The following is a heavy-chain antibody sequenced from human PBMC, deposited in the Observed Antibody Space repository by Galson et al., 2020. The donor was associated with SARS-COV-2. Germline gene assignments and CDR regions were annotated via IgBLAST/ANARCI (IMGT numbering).Heavy chain of an antibody. D-gene: IGHD3-22*01. Sequence: SETLSLTCTVSGYSISSGYCCCWIRRPPGKRLGWIESHYHSGSNYYNPSLTSRVTISVDTSKHQFSLRLSSVCAAETAVYYGARELLGGYYDTSGRPLGWNVDLWGRGTLVTVSS. J-gene: IGHJ2*01. CDR1: GYSISSGYC. CDR2: HYHSGSN. CDR3: ARELLGGYYDTSGRPLGWNVDL. V-gene: IGHV4-38-2*02.